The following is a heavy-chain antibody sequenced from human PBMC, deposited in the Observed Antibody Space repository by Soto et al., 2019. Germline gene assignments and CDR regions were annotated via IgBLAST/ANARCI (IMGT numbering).Heavy chain of an antibody. CDR1: GFTFCSYW. V-gene: IGHV3-7*01. CDR3: ARDILDYGDPRGGY. J-gene: IGHJ4*02. CDR2: INKDSSDK. D-gene: IGHD4-17*01. Sequence: GGSPRISCAACGFTFCSYWMSWVRQEPGKGLEWVANINKDSSDKYYADSVKGRFTISRDNAKNSLYLQMNSLRAEDTAVYYCARDILDYGDPRGGYWGQGTLVTVSS.